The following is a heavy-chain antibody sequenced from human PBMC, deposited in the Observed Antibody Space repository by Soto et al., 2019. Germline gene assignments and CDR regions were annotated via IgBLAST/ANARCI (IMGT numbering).Heavy chain of an antibody. CDR1: GGTFSSYA. Sequence: SVKVSCKASGGTFSSYAISWLRQAPGQGLEWMGGIIPIFGTANYAQKFQGRVTITADESTSTAYMELSSLRSEDTAVYYCARHRGYSYGSVYFDYWGRGTLVTVSS. CDR2: IIPIFGTA. V-gene: IGHV1-69*13. J-gene: IGHJ4*02. CDR3: ARHRGYSYGSVYFDY. D-gene: IGHD5-18*01.